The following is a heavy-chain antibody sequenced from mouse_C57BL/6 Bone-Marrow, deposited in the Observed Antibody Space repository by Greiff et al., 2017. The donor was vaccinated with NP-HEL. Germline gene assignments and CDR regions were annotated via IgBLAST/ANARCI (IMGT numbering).Heavy chain of an antibody. CDR2: IDPSDSYT. CDR1: GYTFTSYW. Sequence: QVQLQQPGAELVMPGASVKLSCKASGYTFTSYWMHWVKQRPGQGLEWIGEIDPSDSYTNYNQKLKGKSTLTVDKSSSTAYMQLSSLTSEDSAVYYCARWGDSDWYFDVWGTGTTVTVSS. D-gene: IGHD3-3*01. CDR3: ARWGDSDWYFDV. V-gene: IGHV1-69*01. J-gene: IGHJ1*03.